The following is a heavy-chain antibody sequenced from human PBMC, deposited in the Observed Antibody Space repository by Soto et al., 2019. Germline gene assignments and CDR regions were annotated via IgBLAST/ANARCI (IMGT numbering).Heavy chain of an antibody. Sequence: SLRLSWGASGFTFRSYGMHRVCQAPGTGLGRVAVIWYDGSNKYYADSVKGRSSISRDNSKHTLYLQMTSLRAEDTDVYDCARDRRTGQWLVGNDYWGQGTLV. D-gene: IGHD6-19*01. CDR1: GFTFRSYG. V-gene: IGHV3-33*01. CDR2: IWYDGSNK. J-gene: IGHJ4*02. CDR3: ARDRRTGQWLVGNDY.